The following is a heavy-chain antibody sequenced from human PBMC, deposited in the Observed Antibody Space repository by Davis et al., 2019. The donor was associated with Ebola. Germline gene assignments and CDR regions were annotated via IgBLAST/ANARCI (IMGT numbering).Heavy chain of an antibody. V-gene: IGHV3-30*18. CDR3: AKRGGIAAAGTSYYYYGMDV. D-gene: IGHD6-13*01. J-gene: IGHJ6*04. CDR1: GFTFSSYG. Sequence: GESLKISCAASGFTFSSYGMHWVRQAPGKGLEWVAVISYDGSNKYYADSVKGRFTISRDNSKNTLYLQMNSLRAEDTAVYYCAKRGGIAAAGTSYYYYGMDVWGKGTTVTVSS. CDR2: ISYDGSNK.